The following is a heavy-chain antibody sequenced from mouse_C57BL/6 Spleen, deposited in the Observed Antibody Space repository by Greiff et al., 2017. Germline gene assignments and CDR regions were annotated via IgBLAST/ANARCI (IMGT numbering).Heavy chain of an antibody. J-gene: IGHJ2*01. D-gene: IGHD1-1*01. CDR2: IYPGDGDT. CDR1: GYAFSSSW. CDR3: ARKGITTVVEDFDY. V-gene: IGHV1-82*01. Sequence: QVQLQQSGPELVKPGASVKISCKASGYAFSSSWMNWVKQRPGKGLEWIGRIYPGDGDTNYNGKFKGKATLTADKSSSTAYMQLSSLTSEDSAVYFCARKGITTVVEDFDYWGQGTTLTVSS.